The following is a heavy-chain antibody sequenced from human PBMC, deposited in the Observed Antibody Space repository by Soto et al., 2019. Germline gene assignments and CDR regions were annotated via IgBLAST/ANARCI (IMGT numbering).Heavy chain of an antibody. J-gene: IGHJ4*02. CDR1: GGSISGSSYY. CDR3: ARLGVTMIVAYY. V-gene: IGHV4-39*01. CDR2: IYYSGST. Sequence: QLQLQESGPGLVKPLETLSLTCTVSGGSISGSSYYWGWIRQPPGKGLEWIGSIYYSGSTYYNPSLKSRVTISVDTAKNQFSLKLSSVTAADTAVYYCARLGVTMIVAYYWGQGTLVTVSS. D-gene: IGHD3-22*01.